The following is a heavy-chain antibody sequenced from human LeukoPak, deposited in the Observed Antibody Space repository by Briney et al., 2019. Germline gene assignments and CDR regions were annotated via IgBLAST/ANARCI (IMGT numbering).Heavy chain of an antibody. D-gene: IGHD5-18*01. Sequence: PSETLSLTCPVSGGSISSSSYYWGWIRQPPGKGLEWIGSIYYSGSTYYNPSLKSRVTISVDTSKNQFSLKLSSVTAADTAVYYCATDTAMVTRYWGQGTLVTVSS. J-gene: IGHJ4*02. CDR2: IYYSGST. CDR1: GGSISSSSYY. CDR3: ATDTAMVTRY. V-gene: IGHV4-39*07.